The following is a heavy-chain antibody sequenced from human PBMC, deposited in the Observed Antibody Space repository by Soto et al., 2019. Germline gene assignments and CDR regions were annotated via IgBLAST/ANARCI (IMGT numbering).Heavy chain of an antibody. CDR3: AREAAADLHNWFDP. CDR2: IWYDGSNK. CDR1: GFTFSSYG. D-gene: IGHD6-13*01. Sequence: GGSLRLSCAASGFTFSSYGMHWVRQAPGKGLEWVAVIWYDGSNKYYADSVKGRFTISRDNSKNTLYLQMNSLRAEDTAVYYCAREAAADLHNWFDPWGQGTLVTVSS. V-gene: IGHV3-33*01. J-gene: IGHJ5*02.